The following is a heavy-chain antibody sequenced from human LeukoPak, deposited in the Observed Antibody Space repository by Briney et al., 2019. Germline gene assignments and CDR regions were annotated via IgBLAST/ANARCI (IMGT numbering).Heavy chain of an antibody. J-gene: IGHJ5*02. CDR1: GASMDGYF. CDR2: IYSGGGT. Sequence: TSSETLSLTCTVSGASMDGYFWSWIRQPPGKGLEWIGFIYSGGGTSYSPSLRSRLTIAVDTSKSQFSLKLYSVTAADTAVYYCARAGGSGWYGKLDPWGQGTLVTVSS. V-gene: IGHV4-4*09. D-gene: IGHD6-19*01. CDR3: ARAGGSGWYGKLDP.